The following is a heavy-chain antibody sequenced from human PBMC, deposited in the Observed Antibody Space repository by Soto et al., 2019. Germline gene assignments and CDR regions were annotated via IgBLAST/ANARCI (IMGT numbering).Heavy chain of an antibody. CDR1: GFTFTSSA. Sequence: SVEVSCKASGFTFTSSAVQWVRQARGQRLEWIGWIVVGSGNTNYAQKFQERVTITRDMSTSTAYMELSSLRSEDTAVYYCAAIGTNYYDSSGPESWGQGTLVTVSS. CDR3: AAIGTNYYDSSGPES. J-gene: IGHJ4*02. D-gene: IGHD3-22*01. V-gene: IGHV1-58*01. CDR2: IVVGSGNT.